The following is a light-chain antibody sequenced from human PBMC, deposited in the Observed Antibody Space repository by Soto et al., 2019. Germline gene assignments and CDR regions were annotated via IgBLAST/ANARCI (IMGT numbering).Light chain of an antibody. V-gene: IGKV1-27*01. Sequence: DIQMTQSPSSLSASVGDRVTITCRASEGFRNYLAWXXQKXXXXXXXXXXXXXXLKSGVPSRFSRSGSGTDFTLTINNLQPDDVATYYCQKYNNGGPLTFGGVTKVDI. CDR2: XXX. CDR3: QKYNNGGPLT. CDR1: EGFRNY. J-gene: IGKJ4*01.